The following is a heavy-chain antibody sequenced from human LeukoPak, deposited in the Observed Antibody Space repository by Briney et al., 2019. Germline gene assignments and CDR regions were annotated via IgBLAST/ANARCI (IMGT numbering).Heavy chain of an antibody. J-gene: IGHJ4*02. V-gene: IGHV1-2*02. D-gene: IGHD6-6*01. CDR1: GYTFTGYY. Sequence: ASVKVSCKASGYTFTGYYMHWVRQAPGQGLEWMGWINPNSGGTNYAQKFQGRVTMTRDTSTSTVYMELSSLRSEDTAVYYCARDSSSSPDYWGQGTLVTVSS. CDR3: ARDSSSSPDY. CDR2: INPNSGGT.